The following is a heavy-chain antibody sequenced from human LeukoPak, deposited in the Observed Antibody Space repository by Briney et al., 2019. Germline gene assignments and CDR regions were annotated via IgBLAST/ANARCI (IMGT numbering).Heavy chain of an antibody. CDR2: IKQDGSEM. D-gene: IGHD3-10*01. CDR3: ANMFSGSYYDGYYFDN. CDR1: GLTISNYW. Sequence: HPGGSLRLTCAASGLTISNYWMSWVRQAPGRGLQWVVHIKQDGSEMNYVDSVKGRFTISRDNAKNSLYLQMNSLRAEDTAVYYCANMFSGSYYDGYYFDNWGQGTLVTVSS. J-gene: IGHJ4*02. V-gene: IGHV3-7*01.